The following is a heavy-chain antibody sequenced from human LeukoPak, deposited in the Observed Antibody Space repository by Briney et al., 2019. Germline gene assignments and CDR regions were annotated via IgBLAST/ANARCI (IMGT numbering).Heavy chain of an antibody. J-gene: IGHJ6*03. Sequence: GGSLRLSCAASGFTFSSYWMSWVRQAPGKGLVWVSRINNDGSSTSYADSVQGRFTISRDNAKNTLYLQMNSLRAEDTAPYYCARVARGDYYYYYMDVWGKGTTVTVSS. D-gene: IGHD3-10*01. CDR2: INNDGSST. CDR1: GFTFSSYW. V-gene: IGHV3-74*01. CDR3: ARVARGDYYYYYMDV.